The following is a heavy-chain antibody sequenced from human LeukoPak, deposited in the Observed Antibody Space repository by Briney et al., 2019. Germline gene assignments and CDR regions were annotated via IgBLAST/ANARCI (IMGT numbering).Heavy chain of an antibody. CDR2: IDNSGFTT. CDR3: AKVSTVTSNFDY. CDR1: GLSFSTYA. Sequence: PGGSLRLSCAASGLSFSTYAMNWVRQAPGKGLEWVSAIDNSGFTTYYADSVRGRFTISRDNSKNTLHLQMNSLRAEDTAIYYCAKVSTVTSNFDYWGQGTLVTVSS. J-gene: IGHJ4*02. V-gene: IGHV3-23*01. D-gene: IGHD4-17*01.